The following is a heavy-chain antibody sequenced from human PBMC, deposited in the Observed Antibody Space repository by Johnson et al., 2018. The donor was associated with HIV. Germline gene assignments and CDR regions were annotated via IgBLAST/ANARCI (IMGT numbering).Heavy chain of an antibody. J-gene: IGHJ3*02. CDR2: IKQDGSEK. Sequence: MQLVESGGGVVQPGRSLRLSCAASGFTFSSYAMHWVRQAPGKGLEWVANIKQDGSEKYYVDSVKGRFTISRDNDKNSLYLQMNSLRAEDTAVYYCARVQLLADDVFNIWGRGTMVTVSS. CDR1: GFTFSSYA. V-gene: IGHV3-7*01. D-gene: IGHD3-3*02. CDR3: ARVQLLADDVFNI.